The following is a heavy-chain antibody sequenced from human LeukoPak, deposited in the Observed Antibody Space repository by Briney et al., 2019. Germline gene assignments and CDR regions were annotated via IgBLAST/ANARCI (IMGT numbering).Heavy chain of an antibody. Sequence: GESLKISCKGSGYSFTTYCIGWVRQMPGKGLEWMGIIYPGDSDTRYSPSFQGQVTISADKSISTAYLQWSSLKASDTAMYYCARHRLGGYSYGPFDYWGQGTLVTVSS. CDR1: GYSFTTYC. V-gene: IGHV5-51*01. D-gene: IGHD5-18*01. J-gene: IGHJ4*02. CDR3: ARHRLGGYSYGPFDY. CDR2: IYPGDSDT.